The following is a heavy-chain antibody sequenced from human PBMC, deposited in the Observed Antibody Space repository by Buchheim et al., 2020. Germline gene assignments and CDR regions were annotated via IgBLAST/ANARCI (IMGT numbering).Heavy chain of an antibody. D-gene: IGHD6-13*01. CDR3: ARAQSSSWPA. J-gene: IGHJ5*02. CDR2: INEDGSEK. CDR1: GFTFSSYW. Sequence: EVQLVESGGGLVQPGGSLRLSCVGSGFTFSSYWMSWFRQAPGKGLAWGANINEDGSEKYHVDSVKGRFTISRDNDNSALYLQMNSLRPEDTAVYYCARAQSSSWPAWGQGAL. V-gene: IGHV3-7*01.